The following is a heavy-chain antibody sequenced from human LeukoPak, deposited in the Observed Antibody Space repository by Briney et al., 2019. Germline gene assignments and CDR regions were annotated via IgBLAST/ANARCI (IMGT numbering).Heavy chain of an antibody. J-gene: IGHJ4*02. CDR2: MKKDGSET. D-gene: IGHD3-10*01. CDR1: GFTFSSYS. CDR3: GRHRSGSGTYFIDY. Sequence: QTGGSLRLSCVVSGFTFSSYSMIWVRQAPGKGLQWVANMKKDGSETKYVDSVKGRFTISRDNTKNSLYLQMNSLRAEDTAVYYCGRHRSGSGTYFIDYWGQGTVVSVSS. V-gene: IGHV3-7*01.